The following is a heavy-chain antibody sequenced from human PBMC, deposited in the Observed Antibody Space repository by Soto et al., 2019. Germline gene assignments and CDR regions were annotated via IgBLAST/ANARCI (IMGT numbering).Heavy chain of an antibody. Sequence: QVQLQESGPGLVRPAETLSLTCSVSPGSMRTYYWTWIRQSPGKGLERIGQISHTGRTKYNPSLESRVTISVDTSRKQFSLKLSSVTAADTALYYCARDDTTGLFDFWGQGTLVTVSS. J-gene: IGHJ4*02. CDR2: ISHTGRT. CDR1: PGSMRTYY. V-gene: IGHV4-59*01. CDR3: ARDDTTGLFDF. D-gene: IGHD4-17*01.